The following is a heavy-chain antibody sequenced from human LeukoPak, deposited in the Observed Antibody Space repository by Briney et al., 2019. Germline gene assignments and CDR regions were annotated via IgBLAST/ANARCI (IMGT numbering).Heavy chain of an antibody. Sequence: GGSLRLSCEVCGSTFSSYAMNWVRQAPGKGLEWVSAIGSGGGSTDYADSVKGRFTISRDNSKSRLYLQMNSLRAEATAVYYCARGFLDGTDQYFDYWGQGTLVTVSS. J-gene: IGHJ4*02. CDR1: GSTFSSYA. V-gene: IGHV3-23*01. D-gene: IGHD6-19*01. CDR2: IGSGGGST. CDR3: ARGFLDGTDQYFDY.